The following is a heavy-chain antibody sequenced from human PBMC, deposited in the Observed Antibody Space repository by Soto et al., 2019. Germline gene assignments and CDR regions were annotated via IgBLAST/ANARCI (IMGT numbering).Heavy chain of an antibody. Sequence: GGSLRLSCAASGFTFSSYSMNWVRQAPGKGLEWVSSISSSSSYIYYADSVKGRFTISRDNAKNSLYLQMNSLRAEDTAVYYCARDSSPTIFGVVYYYYYGMDVWGQGTTVTVSS. V-gene: IGHV3-21*01. D-gene: IGHD3-3*01. CDR1: GFTFSSYS. CDR2: ISSSSSYI. J-gene: IGHJ6*02. CDR3: ARDSSPTIFGVVYYYYYGMDV.